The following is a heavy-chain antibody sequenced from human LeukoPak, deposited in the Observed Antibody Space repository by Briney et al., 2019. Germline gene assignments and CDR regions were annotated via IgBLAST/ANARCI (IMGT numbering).Heavy chain of an antibody. CDR3: ARSYYDDTGYYPDY. V-gene: IGHV5-51*01. D-gene: IGHD3-22*01. CDR1: GYNFARYW. CDR2: IYPGDSDT. J-gene: IGHJ4*02. Sequence: GESLKISCKGSGYNFARYWIAWVRQMPEKGLEWMGIIYPGDSDTRYSPSFQGQVSISVDKSISTAYLQWSSLKASDIAIYYCARSYYDDTGYYPDYWGQGTLVTVSS.